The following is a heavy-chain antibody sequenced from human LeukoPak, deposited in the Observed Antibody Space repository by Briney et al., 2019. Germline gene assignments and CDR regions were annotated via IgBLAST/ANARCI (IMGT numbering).Heavy chain of an antibody. D-gene: IGHD3-10*01. CDR1: GFTFSDYY. CDR3: ARDIPSPLTYYYGSGSSLIVY. CDR2: ISSSGSTI. J-gene: IGHJ4*02. Sequence: PGGSLRLSCAASGFTFSDYYMSWLRQAPRKGLEWVSYISSSGSTIYYADSVKGRFTISRDNAKNSLYLQMNSLRAEDTAVYYCARDIPSPLTYYYGSGSSLIVYWGQGTLVTVSS. V-gene: IGHV3-11*01.